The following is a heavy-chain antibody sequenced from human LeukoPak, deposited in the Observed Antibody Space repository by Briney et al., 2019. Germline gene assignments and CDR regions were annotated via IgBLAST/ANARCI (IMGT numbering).Heavy chain of an antibody. CDR3: AREFITSNWFDP. J-gene: IGHJ5*02. Sequence: SETLSLTCTVSGGSISSGGYDWSWIRQHPGKGLEWIGYIYYSGSTYCNPSLKSRVTISVDTSKNQFSLKLNSVTAADTAVYYCAREFITSNWFDPWGQGTLVTVSS. CDR2: IYYSGST. D-gene: IGHD3-10*01. V-gene: IGHV4-31*03. CDR1: GGSISSGGYD.